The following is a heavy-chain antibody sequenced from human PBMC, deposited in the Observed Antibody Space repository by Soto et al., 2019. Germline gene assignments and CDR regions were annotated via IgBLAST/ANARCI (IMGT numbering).Heavy chain of an antibody. V-gene: IGHV3-21*01. CDR1: GFTFSDYS. D-gene: IGHD1-26*01. CDR2: IGSSSSYI. Sequence: GGSLRLSCAASGFTFSDYSMTWVRQAPGKGLEWVSSIGSSSSYIYYADSLKGRFTISRDNAKNSVYLQMNSLRAEDTAVYYCVRAPTIGAYYFDFWGQGTLVTVSS. CDR3: VRAPTIGAYYFDF. J-gene: IGHJ4*02.